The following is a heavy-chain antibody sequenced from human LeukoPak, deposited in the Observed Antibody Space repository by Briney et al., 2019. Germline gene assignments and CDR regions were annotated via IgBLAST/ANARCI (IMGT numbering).Heavy chain of an antibody. CDR2: FYYSGNT. V-gene: IGHV4-31*03. CDR3: ARGGSTGLLFDY. CDR1: GGSLSSGGYY. D-gene: IGHD2-2*01. Sequence: SETLSLTCTVSGGSLSSGGYYWSWIRQHPGKGLEWVGYFYYSGNTYYKPSLRTRLTISVDTSKNQFSLKLTSVTAADSAIYYCARGGSTGLLFDYWGQGTLVTVSS. J-gene: IGHJ4*02.